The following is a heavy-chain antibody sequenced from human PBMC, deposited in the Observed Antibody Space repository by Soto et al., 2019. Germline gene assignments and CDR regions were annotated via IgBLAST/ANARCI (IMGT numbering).Heavy chain of an antibody. CDR3: ATRPLLPGAP. V-gene: IGHV3-53*01. D-gene: IGHD3-22*01. J-gene: IGHJ3*01. CDR1: GFTFSSND. CDR2: IYSGGST. Sequence: EVQLVESGGGLIQPGGSLRLSCAASGFTFSSNDMNWVRQAPGKGLEWVSLIYSGGSTYYADSVKGRFTISRDNSKNTLYLRMSSLRAQDTAVYYCATRPLLPGAPWGQWTMVTVSS.